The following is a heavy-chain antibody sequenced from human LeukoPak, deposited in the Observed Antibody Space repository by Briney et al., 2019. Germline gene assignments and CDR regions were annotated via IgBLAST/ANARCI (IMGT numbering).Heavy chain of an antibody. V-gene: IGHV3-23*01. D-gene: IGHD3-22*01. CDR3: AKAPSPYYYDSSGYYATYYFDY. Sequence: GGSLRLSCAASGFTFSSYGMSWVRQAPGKGLEWVSAISGSGGSTYYADSVKGRFTISRDNSKNTLYLQMNSLRAEGTAVYYCAKAPSPYYYDSSGYYATYYFDYWGQGTLVTVSS. J-gene: IGHJ4*02. CDR1: GFTFSSYG. CDR2: ISGSGGST.